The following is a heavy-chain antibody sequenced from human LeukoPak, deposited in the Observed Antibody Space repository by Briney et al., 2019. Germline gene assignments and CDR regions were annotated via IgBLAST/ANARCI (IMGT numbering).Heavy chain of an antibody. J-gene: IGHJ5*02. CDR3: ARSWPIAAAGTHGGWFDP. D-gene: IGHD6-13*01. Sequence: KPSETLSLTCTVSGGSISSYYWSWIRQPPGKGLEWIGYIYYSGSTNYNPSRKSRVTISVDTSKNQFSLKLSSVTAADTAVYYCARSWPIAAAGTHGGWFDPWGQGTLVTVSS. CDR2: IYYSGST. CDR1: GGSISSYY. V-gene: IGHV4-59*01.